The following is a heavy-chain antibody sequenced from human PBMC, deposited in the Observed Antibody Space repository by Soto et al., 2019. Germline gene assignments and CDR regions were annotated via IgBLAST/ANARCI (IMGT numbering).Heavy chain of an antibody. CDR2: IYYSGST. CDR1: GGSISSGGYY. CDR3: ARVGYYDSSGYINRFDP. J-gene: IGHJ5*02. Sequence: SETLSLTCTVSGGSISSGGYYWSWIRQHPGKGLEWIGYIYYSGSTYYNPSLKSRVTISVDTSKNQFSLKLSSVTAADTAVYYCARVGYYDSSGYINRFDPWGQGTPVIVSS. D-gene: IGHD3-22*01. V-gene: IGHV4-31*03.